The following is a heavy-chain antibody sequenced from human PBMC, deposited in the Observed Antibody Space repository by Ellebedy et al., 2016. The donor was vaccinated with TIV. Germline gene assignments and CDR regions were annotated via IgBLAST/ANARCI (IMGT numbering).Heavy chain of an antibody. CDR3: ARQGPYDFDLDY. V-gene: IGHV4-59*08. CDR2: IYYIGTT. CDR1: GDSINGYY. J-gene: IGHJ4*02. D-gene: IGHD3-3*01. Sequence: MPSETLSLTCTVSGDSINGYYWSRIRQPPGKGLEYIGHIYYIGTTNYNPSLKSRVTISVGTSKNQVSLKLRSLTAADTAVYFCARQGPYDFDLDYWGQGILVTVSS.